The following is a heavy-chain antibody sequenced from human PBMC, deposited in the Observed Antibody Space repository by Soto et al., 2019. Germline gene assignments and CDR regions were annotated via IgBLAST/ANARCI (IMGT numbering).Heavy chain of an antibody. J-gene: IGHJ5*02. D-gene: IGHD2-15*01. V-gene: IGHV3-48*03. CDR1: GFTFSSYE. CDR2: ISGSGGTI. Sequence: GGSLRLSCEASGFTFSSYEMHWVRQAPGKGLEWITYISGSGGTIYHADSVKGRFTTSRDNAKNSLFLQMNSLRAEDTAVYYCARSGGVYCSSSSCFSPWLDPWGQ. CDR3: ARSGGVYCSSSSCFSPWLDP.